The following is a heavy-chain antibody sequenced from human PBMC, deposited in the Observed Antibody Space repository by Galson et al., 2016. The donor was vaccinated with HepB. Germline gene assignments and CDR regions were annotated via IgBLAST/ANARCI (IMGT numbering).Heavy chain of an antibody. CDR1: GDSISNVGRH. Sequence: ETLSLTCTVSGDSISNVGRHWGWFRQSPEMGLEYIGSIHSSGTSYYNPSLTSRVTVSADMSRNQFFLSLTSVTAADTAIYYCVRLGTAAAFPNPRGSLYWSQGTRVTVSP. V-gene: IGHV4-39*01. D-gene: IGHD6-13*01. CDR2: IHSSGTS. CDR3: VRLGTAAAFPNPRGSLY. J-gene: IGHJ4*02.